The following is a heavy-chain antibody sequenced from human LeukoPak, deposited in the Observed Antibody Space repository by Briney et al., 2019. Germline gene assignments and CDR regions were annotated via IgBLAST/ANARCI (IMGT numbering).Heavy chain of an antibody. Sequence: PGGSLRLSCAASGFTVSSNYMSWARQAPGKGLEWVSEIYSDGSTYYAASVKGRFSISRDNSKNTVYLQMNSLRAEDTAVYYCARELREHGVFDIWGQGTMVTVSS. V-gene: IGHV3-53*01. CDR3: ARELREHGVFDI. D-gene: IGHD1-26*01. CDR1: GFTVSSNY. CDR2: IYSDGST. J-gene: IGHJ3*02.